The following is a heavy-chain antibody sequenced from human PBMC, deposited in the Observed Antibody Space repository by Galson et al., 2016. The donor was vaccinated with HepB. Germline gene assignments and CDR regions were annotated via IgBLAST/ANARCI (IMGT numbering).Heavy chain of an antibody. Sequence: PALVKPTQTLTLTCSFSGFSLTTRGVGVGWIRQPPGKAPEWLALVYWDDDKFYSPSLKSRLSITKDTSQDQVVLTMTDMDPVDTGTYFCAHRRYGTGSEEHGFDPWGQGTPVTVSP. CDR1: GFSLTTRGVG. J-gene: IGHJ5*02. D-gene: IGHD3-10*01. CDR2: VYWDDDK. V-gene: IGHV2-5*02. CDR3: AHRRYGTGSEEHGFDP.